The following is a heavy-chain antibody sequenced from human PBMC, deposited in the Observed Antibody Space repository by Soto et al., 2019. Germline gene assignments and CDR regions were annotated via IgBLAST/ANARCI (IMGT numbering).Heavy chain of an antibody. CDR2: IGESSSYT. V-gene: IGHV3-11*06. D-gene: IGHD2-2*01. CDR3: ARGGLILPTPRPIDS. J-gene: IGHJ4*02. Sequence: GGSLRLSCAASGFSFSDYYTTWVRQAPGRGLEWISYIGESSSYTNYADSVKGRFTISRDNAQNPLYLQMNTLRAEDTAVYYCARGGLILPTPRPIDSWGQGTLVTVSS. CDR1: GFSFSDYY.